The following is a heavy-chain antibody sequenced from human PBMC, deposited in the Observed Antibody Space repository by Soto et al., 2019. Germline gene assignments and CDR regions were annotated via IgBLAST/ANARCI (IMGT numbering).Heavy chain of an antibody. CDR3: ARVKRYSSSWFRGLQNWFDP. J-gene: IGHJ5*02. CDR1: GGSISSSSYY. Sequence: SETLSLTCTVSGGSISSSSYYCGWIRQPPGKGLEWIGSIYYSGSTCYNPSLKSRVTISVDTSKNQFSLKLSSVTAADTAVYYCARVKRYSSSWFRGLQNWFDPWGQGTLVTVSS. CDR2: IYYSGST. D-gene: IGHD6-13*01. V-gene: IGHV4-39*07.